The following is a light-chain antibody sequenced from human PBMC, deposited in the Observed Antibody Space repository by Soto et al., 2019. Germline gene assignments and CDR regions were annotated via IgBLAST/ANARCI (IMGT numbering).Light chain of an antibody. CDR2: GAS. Sequence: EIVLTQSPGTLSLSPGERATLSCRASQSVSSSYLAGYQQKPGQAPRLLIYGASSRATGIPDRFSGSGSGTDFSLTISRLEPEDFAVYYCQQYGSSPFGQGTLLEIK. CDR3: QQYGSSP. V-gene: IGKV3-20*01. CDR1: QSVSSSY. J-gene: IGKJ5*01.